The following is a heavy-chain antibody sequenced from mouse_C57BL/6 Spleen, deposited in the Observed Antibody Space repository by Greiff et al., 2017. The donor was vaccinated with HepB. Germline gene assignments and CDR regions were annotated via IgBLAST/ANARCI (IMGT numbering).Heavy chain of an antibody. V-gene: IGHV1-42*01. J-gene: IGHJ2*01. CDR2: INPSTGGT. CDR3: ARRYGSSPYFDY. D-gene: IGHD1-1*01. Sequence: EVQLQQSGPELVKPGASVKISCKASGYSFTGYYMNWVKQSPEKSLEWIGEINPSTGGTTYNQKFKAKATLTVDKSSSTAHMQLKSLTSEDSAVYYCARRYGSSPYFDYWGQGTTLTVSS. CDR1: GYSFTGYY.